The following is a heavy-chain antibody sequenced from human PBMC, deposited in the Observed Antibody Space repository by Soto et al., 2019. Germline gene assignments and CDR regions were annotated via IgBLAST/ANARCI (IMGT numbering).Heavy chain of an antibody. V-gene: IGHV1-18*01. D-gene: IGHD1-7*01. CDR1: GYTFTSYG. CDR2: ISAYKGNT. J-gene: IGHJ5*02. Sequence: QVQLVQSGAEVKKPGASVKVSCKASGYTFTSYGISWVRQAPGQGLEWMGWISAYKGNTNYAQKLQGRVTMTTDTSTSTAYRELRSLRSDDTAVYYCARVRTGTSNQLGWFDPWGQGTLVTVSS. CDR3: ARVRTGTSNQLGWFDP.